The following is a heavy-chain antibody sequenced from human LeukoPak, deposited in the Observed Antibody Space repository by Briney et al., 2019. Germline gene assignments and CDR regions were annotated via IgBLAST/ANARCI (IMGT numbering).Heavy chain of an antibody. D-gene: IGHD3-22*01. V-gene: IGHV3-48*01. CDR3: ARDGGAVGVFDI. Sequence: SGGSLRLSCAASGFAFRSYSMNWVRQAPGKGLEWVSYISRSSTIYYADSVKGRFTISRDNAKNSLSLQMNSLRAEDTAVYYCARDGGAVGVFDIWGQGTMVTVSS. J-gene: IGHJ3*02. CDR2: ISRSSTI. CDR1: GFAFRSYS.